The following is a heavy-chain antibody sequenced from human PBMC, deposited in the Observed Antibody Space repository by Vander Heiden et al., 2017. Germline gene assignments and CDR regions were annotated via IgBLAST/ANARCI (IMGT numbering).Heavy chain of an antibody. J-gene: IGHJ4*02. CDR3: ARVTLGVSVFSSSWYSFDY. Sequence: EVQLVESGGGLVKPGGSLRLSCAASGFPFSSYSLNWVRQAPGKGLEWVSSISSSSSYIYYADSVKGRFTISRDNAKNSLYLQMNSLRAEDTAVYYCARVTLGVSVFSSSWYSFDYWGQGTLVTVSS. CDR2: ISSSSSYI. V-gene: IGHV3-21*01. CDR1: GFPFSSYS. D-gene: IGHD6-13*01.